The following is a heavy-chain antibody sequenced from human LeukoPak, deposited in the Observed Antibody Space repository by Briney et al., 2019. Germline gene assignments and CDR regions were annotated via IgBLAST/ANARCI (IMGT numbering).Heavy chain of an antibody. J-gene: IGHJ4*02. Sequence: ASVKVPCKASGYTFTSYDINWVRQATGQGLEWMGWMNPNSGNTGYAQKLQGRVTMTTDTSTSTAYMELRSLRSDDTAVYYCASLTTVTTFDYWGQGTLVTVSS. CDR2: MNPNSGNT. CDR1: GYTFTSYD. CDR3: ASLTTVTTFDY. D-gene: IGHD4-17*01. V-gene: IGHV1-8*01.